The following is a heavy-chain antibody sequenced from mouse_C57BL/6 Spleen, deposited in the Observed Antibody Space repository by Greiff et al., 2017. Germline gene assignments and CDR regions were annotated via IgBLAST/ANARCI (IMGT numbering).Heavy chain of an antibody. V-gene: IGHV1-72*01. J-gene: IGHJ3*01. D-gene: IGHD1-1*01. CDR1: GYTFTSYW. CDR3: ARDGYYGSSPRFAY. Sequence: QVQLQQPGAELVKPGASVKLSCKASGYTFTSYWMHWVKQRPGRGLEWIGRIDPNSGGTKYNEKFKSKATLTVDKPSSTAYMQLSSLTSEDSAVYDCARDGYYGSSPRFAYWGQGTLVTVSA. CDR2: IDPNSGGT.